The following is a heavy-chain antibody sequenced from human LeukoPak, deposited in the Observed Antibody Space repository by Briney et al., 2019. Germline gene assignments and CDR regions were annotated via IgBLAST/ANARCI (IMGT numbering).Heavy chain of an antibody. D-gene: IGHD3-10*01. V-gene: IGHV4-34*01. J-gene: IGHJ4*02. CDR3: ARGANYYGSGSYYY. Sequence: PSETLSLTCAVYGGSFSGYYWSWIRQPPGKGLEWIGEINHSGSTNYNPSLKSRVTISVDTSKNQFSLKLSSVTAADTAVYYCARGANYYGSGSYYYWGQGTLVTASS. CDR2: INHSGST. CDR1: GGSFSGYY.